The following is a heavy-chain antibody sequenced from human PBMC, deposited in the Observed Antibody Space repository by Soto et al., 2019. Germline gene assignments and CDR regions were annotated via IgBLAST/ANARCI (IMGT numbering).Heavy chain of an antibody. CDR2: MYHSGST. D-gene: IGHD3-22*01. J-gene: IGHJ4*02. V-gene: IGHV4-59*01. CDR1: GGSISSYC. Sequence: PSETLSLTCTVSGGSISSYCWSWIRQPPGKGLEWIGYMYHSGSTYYNPSLKSRVTISIDRPKNQCSLTLSSMTAADTAVYYCALRSMAVVPEYWGQGTLLTVSS. CDR3: ALRSMAVVPEY.